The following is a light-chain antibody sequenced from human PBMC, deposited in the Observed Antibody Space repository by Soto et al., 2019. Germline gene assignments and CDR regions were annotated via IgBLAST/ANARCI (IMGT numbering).Light chain of an antibody. V-gene: IGLV4-69*01. CDR2: VNSDGRH. CDR3: QTWGTGIRV. J-gene: IGLJ3*02. CDR1: SGHSSYA. Sequence: QLVLTQSPSASASLGASVKLTCTLSSGHSSYAIAWHQQQPEKGPRYLMKVNSDGRHSKGDGIPDRFSGSSSGAERYLTISRLQSEDEADYYCQTWGTGIRVFGGGTQLTVL.